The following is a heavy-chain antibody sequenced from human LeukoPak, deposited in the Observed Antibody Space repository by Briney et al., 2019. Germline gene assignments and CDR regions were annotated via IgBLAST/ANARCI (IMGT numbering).Heavy chain of an antibody. Sequence: SETLSLTCAVYGGSFSGYYWSWIRQPPGKGLEWIGYDYCGGNTNYDPSLKRRVTISVDTSKNQFSLTLTSVTAADTAVYFCARDHFGSLDSWGQGILVTVSS. J-gene: IGHJ4*02. D-gene: IGHD3-10*01. CDR2: DYCGGNT. V-gene: IGHV4-59*01. CDR3: ARDHFGSLDS. CDR1: GGSFSGYY.